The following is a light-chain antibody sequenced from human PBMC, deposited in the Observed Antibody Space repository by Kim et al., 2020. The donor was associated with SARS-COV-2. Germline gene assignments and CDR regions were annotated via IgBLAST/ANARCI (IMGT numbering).Light chain of an antibody. CDR3: HQYNNWPLT. Sequence: MSPAERAPLSCRASQSVSSNLAWYQQKPGQAPRLLIYDASTRATGIPARFSGSGSGTQFTLTISSLQSEDFAVYYCHQYNNWPLTFGGGTKLEI. CDR2: DAS. CDR1: QSVSSN. V-gene: IGKV3-15*01. J-gene: IGKJ4*01.